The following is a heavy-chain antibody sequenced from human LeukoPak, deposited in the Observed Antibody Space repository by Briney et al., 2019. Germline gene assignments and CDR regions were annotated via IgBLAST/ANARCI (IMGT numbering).Heavy chain of an antibody. CDR3: ARAVVGATGDAFDI. Sequence: PGGSLRLSCAASGFTFDDYAMHWVRQAPGKGLEWVSGISWNSGSIGYADSVKGRFTISRDNSKNTLYLQMNSLRAEDTAVYYCARAVVGATGDAFDIWGQGTMVTVSS. CDR1: GFTFDDYA. J-gene: IGHJ3*02. D-gene: IGHD1-26*01. V-gene: IGHV3-9*01. CDR2: ISWNSGSI.